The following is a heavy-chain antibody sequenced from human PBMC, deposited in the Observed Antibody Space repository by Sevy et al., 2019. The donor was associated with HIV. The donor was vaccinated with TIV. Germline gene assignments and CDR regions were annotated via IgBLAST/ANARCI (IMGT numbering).Heavy chain of an antibody. CDR3: ATEIVVGRDY. Sequence: ASVKVSCKVSGYTLSKLSMHWVRQAPGKGLEWMGGFHEDGESKYAQKIQGRVTMTEETSTDTAYMQLSSLRSDDTAVYYCATEIVVGRDYWGQGTLVTVSS. V-gene: IGHV1-24*01. J-gene: IGHJ4*02. CDR1: GYTLSKLS. CDR2: FHEDGES. D-gene: IGHD2-2*01.